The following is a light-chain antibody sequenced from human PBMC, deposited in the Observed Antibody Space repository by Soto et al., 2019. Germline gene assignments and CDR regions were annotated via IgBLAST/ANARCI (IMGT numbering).Light chain of an antibody. J-gene: IGKJ1*01. CDR2: RAS. CDR1: QSVSNW. V-gene: IGKV1-5*03. Sequence: DIQMTQSPSTLSAFVGDRVTITCRASQSVSNWLAWYQQKPGKAPKLLIYRASTLVSGVPSRFSGHGSGTEFTLTISSLQPDDVATYYCQHYHSSPWTFGQGTKVDIK. CDR3: QHYHSSPWT.